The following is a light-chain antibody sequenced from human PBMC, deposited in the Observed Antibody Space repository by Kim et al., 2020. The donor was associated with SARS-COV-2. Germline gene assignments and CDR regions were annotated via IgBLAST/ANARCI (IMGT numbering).Light chain of an antibody. J-gene: IGKJ4*01. CDR1: QSVGIS. V-gene: IGKV3-15*01. CDR3: QQYNNWPLLLT. CDR2: AAS. Sequence: EIVMMQSPATLSVFPGERAILSCKATQSVGISLAWYQQKPGRAPRLLIYAASTRATGIPARFSGSGSGTEFTLTISSLLSEDYAVYYCQQYNNWPLLLTFGGGTKVDI.